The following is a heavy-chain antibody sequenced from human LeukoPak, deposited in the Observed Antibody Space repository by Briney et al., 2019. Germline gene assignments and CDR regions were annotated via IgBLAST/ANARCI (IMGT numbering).Heavy chain of an antibody. CDR2: ISSSGSPI. J-gene: IGHJ6*03. CDR3: ARVPLNYYYYMDV. V-gene: IGHV3-11*04. Sequence: GGSLRLSCAASGFTFSDYYMSWIRQAPGKGLEWVSYISSSGSPINYADSVKGRFTISRDNAKNSLYLQMNSLRAEDTAVYNCARVPLNYYYYMDVWGKGTTVTVSS. CDR1: GFTFSDYY.